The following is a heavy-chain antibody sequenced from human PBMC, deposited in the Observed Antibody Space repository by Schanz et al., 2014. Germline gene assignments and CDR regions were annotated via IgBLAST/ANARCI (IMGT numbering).Heavy chain of an antibody. CDR3: ARRGIRGVFSSFDY. D-gene: IGHD3-10*01. CDR1: AYTFTGYY. J-gene: IGHJ4*02. CDR2: INTNTGNP. Sequence: QVQLVQSGAEVKKPGASVKVSCKASAYTFTGYYMHWVRQAPGQGLEWMGWINTNTGNPTYAQAFTGRFLFSLDTSVNTAYLQISSLEADDTAVYYCARRGIRGVFSSFDYWGLGTLVTVSS. V-gene: IGHV7-4-1*02.